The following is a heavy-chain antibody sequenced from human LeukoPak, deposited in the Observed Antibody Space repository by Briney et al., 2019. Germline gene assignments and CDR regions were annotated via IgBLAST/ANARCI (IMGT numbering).Heavy chain of an antibody. V-gene: IGHV4-38-2*02. Sequence: SETLSLTCTVSGYSISIGYHWGWIRQPPGKGLEWIGEINHSGSTNYNPSLKSPVTISVDTSKHQFSLKLSSVTAADTAVYYCARAIQLWLYYFDYWGQGTLVTVSS. D-gene: IGHD5-18*01. J-gene: IGHJ4*02. CDR1: GYSISIGYH. CDR2: INHSGST. CDR3: ARAIQLWLYYFDY.